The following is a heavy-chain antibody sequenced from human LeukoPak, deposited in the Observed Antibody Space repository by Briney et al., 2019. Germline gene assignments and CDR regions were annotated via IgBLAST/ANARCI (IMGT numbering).Heavy chain of an antibody. V-gene: IGHV3-21*06. CDR2: ISSGGRYL. D-gene: IGHD3-22*01. CDR1: GFTFSSHV. J-gene: IGHJ3*01. CDR3: ARATFIVEATTTGAFDV. Sequence: GGSLRLSCAASGFTFSSHVMNWVRQAPGKGLEWVSSISSGGRYLYYADSVRGRFTISRDNAKNSLYLELNSLRAEDTAIYYCARATFIVEATTTGAFDVWGQGTLVTVSS.